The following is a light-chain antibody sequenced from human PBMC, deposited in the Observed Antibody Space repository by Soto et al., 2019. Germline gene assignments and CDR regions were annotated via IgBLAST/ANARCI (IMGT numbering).Light chain of an antibody. Sequence: QSALTQPASVSGSPGQSITISCTGTSSDVGGYNYVSWYQQHPGKAPKLMIYDVSNRPSGVSNRFSGSRSGNAASLTISGLQAEDEADYYCSSYTSSSTVALGGGTKLSVL. CDR3: SSYTSSSTVA. CDR2: DVS. J-gene: IGLJ2*01. V-gene: IGLV2-14*01. CDR1: SSDVGGYNY.